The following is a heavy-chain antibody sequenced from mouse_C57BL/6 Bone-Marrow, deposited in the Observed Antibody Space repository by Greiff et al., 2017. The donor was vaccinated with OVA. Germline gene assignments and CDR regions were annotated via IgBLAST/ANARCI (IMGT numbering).Heavy chain of an antibody. Sequence: SGAELVRPGTSVKMSCKASGYTFTNYWIGWAKQRPGHGLEWIGDIYPGGGYTNYNEKFKGKATLTADKSSSTAYMQFSSLTSEDSAIYYCARVGYDYAMDYWGQGTSVTVSS. V-gene: IGHV1-63*01. D-gene: IGHD2-2*01. CDR3: ARVGYDYAMDY. CDR2: IYPGGGYT. J-gene: IGHJ4*01. CDR1: GYTFTNYW.